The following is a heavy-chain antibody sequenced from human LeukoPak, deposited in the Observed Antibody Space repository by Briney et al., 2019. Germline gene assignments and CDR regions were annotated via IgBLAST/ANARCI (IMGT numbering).Heavy chain of an antibody. CDR2: INPNSGGT. D-gene: IGHD1-26*01. CDR1: GYTFTGYY. V-gene: IGHV1-2*02. CDR3: ARDSGGSYFRYYFDY. J-gene: IGHJ4*02. Sequence: ASVKVSCKASGYTFTGYYMHWVRQAPGQGLEWMGWINPNSGGTNYAQKFQGRVTMTRDTSISTAYMELSRLRSDDTAVYYCARDSGGSYFRYYFDYWGQGTLVTVSS.